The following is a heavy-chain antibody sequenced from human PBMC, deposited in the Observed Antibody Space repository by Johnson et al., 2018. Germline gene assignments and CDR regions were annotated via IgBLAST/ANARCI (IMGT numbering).Heavy chain of an antibody. CDR1: GFTFSKYV. CDR2: ISGSSGGT. D-gene: IGHD2/OR15-2a*01. CDR3: AKGGVLHSSYYDMDV. V-gene: IGHV3-23*04. J-gene: IGHJ6*03. Sequence: EVQLVESGGDLVQPGGSLRLSCAASGFTFSKYVINWVRQAPGKGLECVSSISGSSGGTNYAGSVKGRFTISRDHSKNMVFLQMNNLRAEETAVYYCAKGGVLHSSYYDMDVCGKGTTVTVSS.